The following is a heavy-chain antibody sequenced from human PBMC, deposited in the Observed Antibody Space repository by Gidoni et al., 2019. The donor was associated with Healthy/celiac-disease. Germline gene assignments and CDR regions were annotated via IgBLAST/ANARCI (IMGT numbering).Heavy chain of an antibody. Sequence: EVQLVESGGGLVQPGGSLRLSCAASGFTFSSYSMNWVSQAPGKGLEWVSYISSSSSTIYYADSVKGRFTISRDNAKNSLYLQMNSLRDEDTAVYYCARDRSSGITGTPFDAFDIWGQGTMVTVSS. CDR3: ARDRSSGITGTPFDAFDI. D-gene: IGHD1-20*01. CDR2: ISSSSSTI. CDR1: GFTFSSYS. V-gene: IGHV3-48*02. J-gene: IGHJ3*02.